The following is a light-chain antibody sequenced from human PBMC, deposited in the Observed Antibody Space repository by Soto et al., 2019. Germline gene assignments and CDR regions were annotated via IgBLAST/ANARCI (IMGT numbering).Light chain of an antibody. CDR2: DAS. CDR1: QSISSF. J-gene: IGKJ1*01. CDR3: MQGTHWPWT. V-gene: IGKV3-11*01. Sequence: EIVLTQSPATLSLSPGERATLSCRASQSISSFLAWFQQKPGQAPRLLIFDASNRATGIPARFSGSGSGTDFTLKISRVEAEDVGVYYCMQGTHWPWTFGQGTEVEIK.